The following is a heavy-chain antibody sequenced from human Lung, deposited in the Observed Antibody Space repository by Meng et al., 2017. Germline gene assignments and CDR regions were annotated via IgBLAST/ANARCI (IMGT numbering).Heavy chain of an antibody. Sequence: VHEGVEVRRPGAAGKLSTKPPGDSFPDDWRHWVRRGPGQGLEWMGRIDPKSGDTHYAQRFQGRVTMTGDTSISTAYMELSGLRSDDTAMYYCARDEDISAAGKLFGDYWGQGTLVTVSS. D-gene: IGHD6-13*01. CDR3: ARDEDISAAGKLFGDY. CDR2: IDPKSGDT. J-gene: IGHJ4*02. V-gene: IGHV1-2*06. CDR1: GDSFPDDW.